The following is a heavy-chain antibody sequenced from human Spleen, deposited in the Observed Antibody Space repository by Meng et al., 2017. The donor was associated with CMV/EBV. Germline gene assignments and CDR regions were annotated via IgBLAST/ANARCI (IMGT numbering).Heavy chain of an antibody. CDR2: INPNSGGT. J-gene: IGHJ5*02. CDR1: GYTFTDYY. CDR3: ARVARYNWNYDWFDP. D-gene: IGHD1-7*01. Sequence: ASVKVSCKTSGYTFTDYYMHWVRQAPGQGLTWMGWINPNSGGTNYAQKFQGRVTMTRDTSISTAYMELSRLRSDDTAVYYCARVARYNWNYDWFDPWGQGTLVTVSS. V-gene: IGHV1-2*02.